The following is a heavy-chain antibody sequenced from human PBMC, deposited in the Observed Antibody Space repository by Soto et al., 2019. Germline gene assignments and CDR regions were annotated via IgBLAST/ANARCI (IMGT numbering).Heavy chain of an antibody. CDR1: GFTFSTNA. D-gene: IGHD2-2*03. J-gene: IGHJ4*02. CDR2: ISGSGNTI. V-gene: IGHV3-23*01. Sequence: EVQLLESGGGLVQPGGSLRLSCATSGFTFSTNAMGWVRQAPGMGLEFVSLISGSGNTIYYADSVKGRFTISRDNSMNTVSLQINSLRAEDTAVYYCAKVGYDTFGYYLRSFDCWGQGTLVTVSP. CDR3: AKVGYDTFGYYLRSFDC.